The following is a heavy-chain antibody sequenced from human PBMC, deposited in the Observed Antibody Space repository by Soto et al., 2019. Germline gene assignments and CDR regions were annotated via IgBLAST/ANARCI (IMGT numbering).Heavy chain of an antibody. CDR3: AKEIVVQAAIITYYYYGMDV. CDR2: ISSSRSNK. V-gene: IGHV3-48*01. J-gene: IGHJ6*02. CDR1: GFTFSSYS. D-gene: IGHD2-2*01. Sequence: AGSLRLSCAASGFTFSSYSMNWVRQAPGKGLEWVAYISSSRSNKYYADSVKGRFTISRDNSKNTLYLQMNSLRAEDTAVYYCAKEIVVQAAIITYYYYGMDVWGQGTTVTVSS.